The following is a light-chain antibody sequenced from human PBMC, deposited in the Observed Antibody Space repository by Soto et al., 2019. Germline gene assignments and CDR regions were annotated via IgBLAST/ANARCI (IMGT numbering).Light chain of an antibody. CDR1: QTLSNY. Sequence: DIQMTQSPSSVSASVGDRVTITCRASQTLSNYLTWFQQKPGKAPKVLIYGASTLQSGVPSRFSGSGSGAEFTLTISSLQPEDFATYYCQQSFSPLRTFGGGTKVDIK. CDR2: GAS. V-gene: IGKV1-39*01. CDR3: QQSFSPLRT. J-gene: IGKJ4*01.